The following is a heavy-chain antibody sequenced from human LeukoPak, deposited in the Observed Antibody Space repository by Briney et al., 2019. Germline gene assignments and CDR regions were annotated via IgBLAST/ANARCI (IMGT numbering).Heavy chain of an antibody. J-gene: IGHJ3*02. CDR1: GFSLSTSGVG. Sequence: SGPTLVKPTQTLTLTCTFSGFSLSTSGVGVGWIRQPPGKALEWLALIYWNDDKRYSPSLKSRLTITKDTSKNQVVLTMTNMDPVDTATYYCAHTHDSSGYYYPRGLPRDAFDIWGQGTMVTVSS. V-gene: IGHV2-5*01. CDR3: AHTHDSSGYYYPRGLPRDAFDI. CDR2: IYWNDDK. D-gene: IGHD3-22*01.